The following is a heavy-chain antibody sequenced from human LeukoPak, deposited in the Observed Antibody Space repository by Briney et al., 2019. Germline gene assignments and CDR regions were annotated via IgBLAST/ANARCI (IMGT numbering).Heavy chain of an antibody. CDR1: GGSFSGYY. D-gene: IGHD3-10*01. Sequence: SETLSLTCAVYGGSFSGYYWSWIRQPPGNGLEWIGEINHSGSTNYNPSLKSRVTISVDTSKNQFSLKLSSVTAADTAVYYCARGRSYYYGSGSFDYWGQGTLVTVSS. J-gene: IGHJ4*02. CDR2: INHSGST. V-gene: IGHV4-34*01. CDR3: ARGRSYYYGSGSFDY.